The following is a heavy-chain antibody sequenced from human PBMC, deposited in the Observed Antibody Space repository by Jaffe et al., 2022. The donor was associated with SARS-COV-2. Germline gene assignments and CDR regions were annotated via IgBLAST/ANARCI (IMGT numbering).Heavy chain of an antibody. V-gene: IGHV3-33*01. CDR2: IWYDGSNK. Sequence: QVQLVESGGGVVQPGRSLRLSCAASGFTFSSYGMHWVRQAPGKGLEWVAVIWYDGSNKYYADSVKGRFTISRDNSKNTLYLQMNSLRAEDTAVYYCARGRSSSPLLFGWFDPWGQGTLVTVSS. CDR3: ARGRSSSPLLFGWFDP. CDR1: GFTFSSYG. J-gene: IGHJ5*02. D-gene: IGHD2-21*02.